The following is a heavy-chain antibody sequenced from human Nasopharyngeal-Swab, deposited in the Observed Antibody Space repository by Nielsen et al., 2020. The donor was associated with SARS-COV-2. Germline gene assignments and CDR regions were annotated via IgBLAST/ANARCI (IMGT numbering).Heavy chain of an antibody. CDR3: ARDSSDPYGMDV. J-gene: IGHJ6*02. CDR1: GYTFTSYD. V-gene: IGHV1-8*01. D-gene: IGHD6-19*01. Sequence: ASVKVSCKASGYTFTSYDINWVRQATGQGLEWMGWMNPNSGNTGYTQKFQGWVTMTRDTSISTAYMELSRLRSDDTAVYYCARDSSDPYGMDVWGQGTTVTVSS. CDR2: MNPNSGNT.